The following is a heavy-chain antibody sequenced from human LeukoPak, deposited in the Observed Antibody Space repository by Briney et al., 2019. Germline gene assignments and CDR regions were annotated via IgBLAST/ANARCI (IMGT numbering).Heavy chain of an antibody. J-gene: IGHJ4*02. D-gene: IGHD5-24*01. CDR3: AKGPLDGYNSL. V-gene: IGHV3-48*03. Sequence: GGSLRLSCAASGFTFSSYEMNWVRQAPGKGLEWVSYISSSGSTIYYADSVKGRFTISRDNSKNTLYLQMNSLRAEDTAVYYCAKGPLDGYNSLWGQGTLVTVSS. CDR1: GFTFSSYE. CDR2: ISSSGSTI.